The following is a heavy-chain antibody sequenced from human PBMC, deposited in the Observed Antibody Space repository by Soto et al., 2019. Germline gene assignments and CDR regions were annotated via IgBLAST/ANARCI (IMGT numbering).Heavy chain of an antibody. CDR3: ASYIEGYGGRGS. CDR2: IVNSGIA. Sequence: QVQLQESGPGLVKPSETLSLTCAVSGGSLTGQHWSWIRQPPGKGLEWIGHIVNSGIARYNPSLQSRVAISIDTSKNHFALRLSSVTAADTAVYYCASYIEGYGGRGSWGQGHLVTVSS. J-gene: IGHJ4*02. D-gene: IGHD4-17*01. CDR1: GGSLTGQH. V-gene: IGHV4-4*09.